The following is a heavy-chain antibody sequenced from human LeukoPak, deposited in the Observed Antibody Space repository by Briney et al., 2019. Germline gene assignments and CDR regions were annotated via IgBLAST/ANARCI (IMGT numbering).Heavy chain of an antibody. Sequence: GASVRVSCKASGYTFTSYYMHWVRQAPGQGLEWMGIINPSGGSTSYAQKFQGRVTMTRDMSTSTVYMELSSLRSEDTAVYYCARGGFVYSSFGRFDYWGQGTLVTVSS. V-gene: IGHV1-46*01. CDR3: ARGGFVYSSFGRFDY. CDR2: INPSGGST. D-gene: IGHD6-6*01. CDR1: GYTFTSYY. J-gene: IGHJ4*02.